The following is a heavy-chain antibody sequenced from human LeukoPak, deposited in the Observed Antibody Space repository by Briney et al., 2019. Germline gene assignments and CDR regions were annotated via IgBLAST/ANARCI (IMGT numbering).Heavy chain of an antibody. J-gene: IGHJ5*02. D-gene: IGHD2-2*01. CDR2: ISDSGYST. V-gene: IGHV3-23*01. Sequence: GVSLRLSCAASGFTFSNYAMSWVRQAPGKGLEWVSAISDSGYSTYYADSVRGRFTISRDNSKNTLYLQINSLRAEDTAVYYCAKEGGTGCYFCWFDPWGQGTLVTVSS. CDR1: GFTFSNYA. CDR3: AKEGGTGCYFCWFDP.